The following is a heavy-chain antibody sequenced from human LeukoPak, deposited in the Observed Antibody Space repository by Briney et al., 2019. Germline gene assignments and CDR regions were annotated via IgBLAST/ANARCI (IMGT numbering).Heavy chain of an antibody. Sequence: PSETLSLTCAVYAGSFSGYYWSWIRQPPGQGLEWIGVINHSGSTSYNASLKSRVTISVDTSKNQFSLKLSSVTAADTAVYYCAILAGQLAFDYWGQGTLVTVSS. V-gene: IGHV4-34*01. D-gene: IGHD3-16*01. J-gene: IGHJ4*02. CDR2: INHSGST. CDR1: AGSFSGYY. CDR3: AILAGQLAFDY.